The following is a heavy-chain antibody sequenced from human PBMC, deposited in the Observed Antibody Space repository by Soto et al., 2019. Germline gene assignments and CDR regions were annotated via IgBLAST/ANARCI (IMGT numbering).Heavy chain of an antibody. Sequence: GGSLRLSCAASGFTFSSYWMSWVRQAPGKGLEWVANIKQDGSEKYYVDSVKGRFTISRDNAKNSLYLQMNSLRAEDTAVYYCARDSPVAVADPIDYWGQGTLVTVSS. D-gene: IGHD6-19*01. CDR1: GFTFSSYW. CDR2: IKQDGSEK. CDR3: ARDSPVAVADPIDY. V-gene: IGHV3-7*01. J-gene: IGHJ4*02.